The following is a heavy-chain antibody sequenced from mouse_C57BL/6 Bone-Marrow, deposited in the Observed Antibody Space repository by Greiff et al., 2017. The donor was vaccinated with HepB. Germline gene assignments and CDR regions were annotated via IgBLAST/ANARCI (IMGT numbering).Heavy chain of an antibody. CDR1: GYTFTGYW. CDR3: ARSPQIYYYGSSYVDWYFDV. CDR2: ILPGSGST. J-gene: IGHJ1*03. Sequence: VKLQESGAELMKPGASVKLSCKATGYTFTGYWIEWVKQRPGHGLEWIGEILPGSGSTNYNEKFKGKATFTADTSSNTAYMQLSSLTTEDSAIYYCARSPQIYYYGSSYVDWYFDVWGTGTTVTVSS. D-gene: IGHD1-1*01. V-gene: IGHV1-9*01.